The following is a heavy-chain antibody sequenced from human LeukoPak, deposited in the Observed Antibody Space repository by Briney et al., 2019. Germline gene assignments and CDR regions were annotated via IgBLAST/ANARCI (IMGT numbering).Heavy chain of an antibody. CDR1: GYTFTRYG. J-gene: IGHJ5*02. CDR3: ARGTTVLAFDP. CDR2: ISSYNGNT. V-gene: IGHV1-18*01. Sequence: ASVKVSCKASGYTFTRYGISWVRQAPGQGLAWMGWISSYNGNTNYAQKLQGRVTMATDTSTSTAYMELRSLRSDDTAVYYCARGTTVLAFDPWGKGTLVTVSS. D-gene: IGHD4-17*01.